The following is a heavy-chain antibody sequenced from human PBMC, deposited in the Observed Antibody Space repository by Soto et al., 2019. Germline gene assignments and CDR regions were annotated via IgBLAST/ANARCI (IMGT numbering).Heavy chain of an antibody. Sequence: ASVKVSCKASGYNISSYDIIWVRQAAGQGLEWMGWMDPNRGHSDSVQNFRGRVTMTTNISASTAYMELSXXSSDXXXXYXXAREAYRSLWLLSNWAXGTXVTVSS. CDR1: GYNISSYD. D-gene: IGHD3-9*01. J-gene: IGHJ4*01. CDR3: AREAYRSLWLLSN. V-gene: IGHV1-8*01. CDR2: MDPNRGHS.